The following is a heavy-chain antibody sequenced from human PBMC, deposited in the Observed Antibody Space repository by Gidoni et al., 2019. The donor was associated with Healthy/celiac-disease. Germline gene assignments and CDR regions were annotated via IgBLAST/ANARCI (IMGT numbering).Heavy chain of an antibody. CDR1: GSTFTIYA. CDR3: ARDLDSSGWYYFDY. D-gene: IGHD6-19*01. CDR2: INTNTGTP. Sequence: QVQLVQSGSELKKPGASVKVSCKASGSTFTIYAMNWVRQAPGQGLEWMGWINTNTGTPTYAQGFTGRFVFSLDTSVSKAYLQISSLKAEDTAVYYCARDLDSSGWYYFDYWGQGTLVTVSS. V-gene: IGHV7-4-1*02. J-gene: IGHJ4*02.